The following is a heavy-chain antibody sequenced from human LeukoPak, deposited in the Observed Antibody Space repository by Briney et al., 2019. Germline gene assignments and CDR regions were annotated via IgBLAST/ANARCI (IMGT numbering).Heavy chain of an antibody. CDR3: ATETRGSYSGY. D-gene: IGHD1-26*01. V-gene: IGHV3-30*02. J-gene: IGHJ4*02. Sequence: GGFLRLSCTASGFTSSSSGMNWVRQAPGKGLEWVAFIRFDGSTQYYADSVKGRFTVSRDNSKNTLYLQMNSLRDEDTAVYYCATETRGSYSGYWGQGTLLTVSS. CDR2: IRFDGSTQ. CDR1: GFTSSSSG.